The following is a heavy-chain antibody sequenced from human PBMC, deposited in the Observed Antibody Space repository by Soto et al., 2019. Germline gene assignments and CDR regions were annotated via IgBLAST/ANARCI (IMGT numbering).Heavy chain of an antibody. CDR2: IGGSGAST. V-gene: IGHV3-23*01. J-gene: IGHJ4*02. Sequence: GGSLRLSCAASGFTFTNYAMSWVRQAPGKGLEWVSTIGGSGASTYYADSVKGRFTISRGNSENTLYLQMNSLRADDTAVYYCAKDHTDVLRFLEWLLYEDYRGQGTLVTVSS. D-gene: IGHD3-3*01. CDR1: GFTFTNYA. CDR3: AKDHTDVLRFLEWLLYEDY.